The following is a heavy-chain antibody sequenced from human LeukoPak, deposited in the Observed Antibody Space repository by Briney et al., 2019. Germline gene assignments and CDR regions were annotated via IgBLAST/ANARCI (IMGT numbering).Heavy chain of an antibody. CDR3: AREIVVVPEDLNWFDP. V-gene: IGHV4-39*07. J-gene: IGHJ5*02. Sequence: SETLSLTCTVSGVSISSSSYYCGRIRQPPGKGLGWIGSIYYSRSYYYNPSLKRQVIISVATSKSQFSLMLSSVTAADTAVYYCAREIVVVPEDLNWFDPWGQGTLVTVSS. D-gene: IGHD2-2*01. CDR1: GVSISSSSYY. CDR2: IYYSRSY.